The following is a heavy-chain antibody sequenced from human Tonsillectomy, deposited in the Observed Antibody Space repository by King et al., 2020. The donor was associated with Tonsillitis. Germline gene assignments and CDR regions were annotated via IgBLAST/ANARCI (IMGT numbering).Heavy chain of an antibody. CDR1: GYSFTTYW. J-gene: IGHJ6*02. CDR3: ASLGTVTKDYYYYGMDV. D-gene: IGHD4-17*01. Sequence: DVQLVESGAEVKKPGESLKISCKGSGYSFTTYWIGWVRQMPGKGLEWMGIIYPGDSDTRYSPSFQGQVTISADKSISAAYLQWRSLKAADTAMYYCASLGTVTKDYYYYGMDVWGQGTTVTVS. V-gene: IGHV5-51*01. CDR2: IYPGDSDT.